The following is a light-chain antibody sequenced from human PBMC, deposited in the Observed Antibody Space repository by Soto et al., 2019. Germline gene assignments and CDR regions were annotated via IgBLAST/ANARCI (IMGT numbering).Light chain of an antibody. CDR1: SGHNDYA. CDR3: QTWTTGIQV. CDR2: LNSDGRH. Sequence: QSVLTQSPSASASLGASVKLTCTLSSGHNDYAIAWHQQQPEKGPRFLMKLNSDGRHIKGDGIPDRFSGSSSGAERYLTISSLQSEDEADYYCQTWTTGIQVFGGGTKLTVL. J-gene: IGLJ2*01. V-gene: IGLV4-69*01.